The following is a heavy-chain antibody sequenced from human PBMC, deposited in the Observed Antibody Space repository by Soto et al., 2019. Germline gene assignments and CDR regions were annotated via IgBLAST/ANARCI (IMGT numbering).Heavy chain of an antibody. CDR3: AKVPSGRENYYGMDV. J-gene: IGHJ6*02. D-gene: IGHD3-10*01. V-gene: IGHV3-30*18. CDR1: GFTFSSYG. CDR2: ISYDGSNK. Sequence: VQLVESGGGVVQPGRSLRLSCAASGFTFSSYGMHWVRQAPGKGLEWVAVISYDGSNKYYADSVKGRFTISRDNSKNTLYLQMNSLRAEDTAVYYCAKVPSGRENYYGMDVWGQGTTVTVSS.